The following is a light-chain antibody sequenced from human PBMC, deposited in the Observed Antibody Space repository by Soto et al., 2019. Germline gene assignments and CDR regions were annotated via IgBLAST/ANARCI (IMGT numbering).Light chain of an antibody. V-gene: IGLV1-44*01. CDR2: SNN. CDR3: AAWDDSLNGWV. J-gene: IGLJ3*02. Sequence: QAVVTQPPSASGTPGQRVIISCSGSSSNIGSNSVNWYQLLPGTAPKIVIYSNNQRPSGVPDRFSGSKSGTSASLAISGLQSEDEADYYCAAWDDSLNGWVFGRGTKLTVL. CDR1: SSNIGSNS.